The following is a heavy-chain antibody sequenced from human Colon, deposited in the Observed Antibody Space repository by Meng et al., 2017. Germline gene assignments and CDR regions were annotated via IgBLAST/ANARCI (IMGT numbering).Heavy chain of an antibody. D-gene: IGHD3-22*01. CDR3: ASSDYYRSDY. J-gene: IGHJ4*02. V-gene: IGHV4-4*02. Sequence: AQLQESGPGRVKPSETLSPTCPASGGSISSSDWWSWVRQPPGKGLEWIGETSHSGSTNYSPSLKSRVTISLDKSKNQLSLKLNSVTAADTAAYYCASSDYYRSDYWGQGTLVTVSS. CDR2: TSHSGST. CDR1: GGSISSSDW.